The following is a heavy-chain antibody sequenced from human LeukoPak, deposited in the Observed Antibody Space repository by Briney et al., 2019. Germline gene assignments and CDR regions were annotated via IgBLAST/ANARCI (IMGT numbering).Heavy chain of an antibody. Sequence: AGGSLRLAGAASRFTFSSYWMSWVRQAPGKGLEWVANIKQDGSEKYYVDSVKGRFTISRDNAENSVYLQMNSLRAEDTAVYYCASLMRYSYDSGGYFDYWGQGTLVTVSS. D-gene: IGHD3-22*01. CDR2: IKQDGSEK. CDR3: ASLMRYSYDSGGYFDY. J-gene: IGHJ4*02. V-gene: IGHV3-7*05. CDR1: RFTFSSYW.